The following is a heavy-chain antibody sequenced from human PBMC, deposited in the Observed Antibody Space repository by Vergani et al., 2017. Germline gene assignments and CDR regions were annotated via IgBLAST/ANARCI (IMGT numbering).Heavy chain of an antibody. CDR3: AVRPRVNLGWGEIVTKRTFDY. V-gene: IGHV4-34*02. CDR1: GESFSSFY. CDR2: INNDGHT. J-gene: IGHJ4*02. Sequence: QVQLQQWGAGVVKPSGTLSLTCAVFGESFSSFYWSWIRQPPGKGLEWLGEINNDGHTNYNPSLESRVTVSRDTAKNQFSLNLMSVTAADTVMYYCAVRPRVNLGWGEIVTKRTFDYWSQGSLVTVSS. D-gene: IGHD3-10*01.